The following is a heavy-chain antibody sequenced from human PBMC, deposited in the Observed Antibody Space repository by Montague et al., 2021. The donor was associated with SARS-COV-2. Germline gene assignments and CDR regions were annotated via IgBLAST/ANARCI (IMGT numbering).Heavy chain of an antibody. J-gene: IGHJ4*02. CDR1: GGSISSYY. Sequence: SETLSLTCTVSGGSISSYYWSWIRQPPGRRLEWIGYIYYNGSTXXXPSXXXRVTISLDTSKNQFSLKLSSVTAADTAVYYCARVYYDYICGSYVSTYFDYWGQGTLVTVSS. D-gene: IGHD3-16*01. CDR2: IYYNGST. CDR3: ARVYYDYICGSYVSTYFDY. V-gene: IGHV4-59*01.